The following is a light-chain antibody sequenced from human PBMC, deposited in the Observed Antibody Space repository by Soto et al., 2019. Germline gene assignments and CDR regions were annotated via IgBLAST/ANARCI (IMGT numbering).Light chain of an antibody. CDR1: SSNIGAGYD. J-gene: IGLJ1*01. Sequence: QAVVTQPPSVSGAPGQRGTISCTGSSSNIGAGYDVHWYQQLPGAAPKLLIYDNTNRPSGVPDRFSGSKSGTSASLAITGLQSEDEADYYCQSYDNSLSGYVFGTGTKVTVL. CDR2: DNT. CDR3: QSYDNSLSGYV. V-gene: IGLV1-40*01.